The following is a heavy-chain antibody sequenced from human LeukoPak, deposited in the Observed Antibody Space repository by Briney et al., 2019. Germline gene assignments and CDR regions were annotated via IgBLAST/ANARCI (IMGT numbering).Heavy chain of an antibody. D-gene: IGHD6-13*01. CDR3: ASGPYSSSYFAS. Sequence: GGSLRLSCAASGFTFTNFAMKWVRQAPGKGLEWVADISGGGEHTFYADSVKGRFTISRDNSKDTLHLQMNILRPEDTALYYCASGPYSSSYFASWGQGTMVTVSS. CDR2: ISGGGEHT. J-gene: IGHJ4*02. V-gene: IGHV3-23*01. CDR1: GFTFTNFA.